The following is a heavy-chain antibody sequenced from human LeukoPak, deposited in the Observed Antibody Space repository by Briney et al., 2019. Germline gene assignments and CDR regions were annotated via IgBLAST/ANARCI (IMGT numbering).Heavy chain of an antibody. Sequence: SVNVSCLASGGTFSSYAISWVRQAAGQGLEWMGGIIPICGTANYAQKFQGRVKITTDESTSTAYMELSSLRSEDTAVYYFARAPVQLLFRRYWAQGPGDTVSS. CDR3: ARAPVQLLFRRY. V-gene: IGHV1-69*05. D-gene: IGHD2-2*01. CDR2: IIPICGTA. CDR1: GGTFSSYA. J-gene: IGHJ4*02.